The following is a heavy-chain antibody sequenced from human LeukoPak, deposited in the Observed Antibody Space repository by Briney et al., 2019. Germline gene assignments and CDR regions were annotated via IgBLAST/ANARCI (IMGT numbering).Heavy chain of an antibody. CDR2: ISAYNGNT. V-gene: IGHV1-18*01. Sequence: ASAKVSCKAPGYTFTSYGISWVRQAPGQGLEWMGWISAYNGNTNYAQKLQGRVTMTTDTSTSTAYMELRSLRSDDTAVYYCARDLRYYDSSGYFNSDYWGQGTLVTVSS. CDR3: ARDLRYYDSSGYFNSDY. D-gene: IGHD3-22*01. CDR1: GYTFTSYG. J-gene: IGHJ4*02.